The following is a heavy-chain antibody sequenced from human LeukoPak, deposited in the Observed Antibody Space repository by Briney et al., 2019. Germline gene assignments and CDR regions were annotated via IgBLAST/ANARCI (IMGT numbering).Heavy chain of an antibody. D-gene: IGHD6-19*01. CDR3: ARFGNKYSSGRYFDY. J-gene: IGHJ4*02. CDR2: INPNSGGT. V-gene: IGHV1-2*02. Sequence: ASVKVSCKASGYTFTGYYMHWVRQAPGQGLEWMGWINPNSGGTNYAQKFQGRVTMTRDTSISTAYMELSRLRSDDTAVYYCARFGNKYSSGRYFDYWGQGTLVTVSS. CDR1: GYTFTGYY.